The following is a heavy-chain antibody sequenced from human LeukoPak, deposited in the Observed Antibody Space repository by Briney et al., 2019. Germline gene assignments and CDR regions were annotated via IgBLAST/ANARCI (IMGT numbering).Heavy chain of an antibody. J-gene: IGHJ4*02. Sequence: PGGSLRLSCAASGFTFGSYGMRWVRQAPGKGLEWVAAISYDGSNKYYADSVKGRFTIPKDNSKNKLYLQMNSLRAEDTAVYYCAKDNWVAQVVPAAPYFDYWGQGTLVTVSS. CDR1: GFTFGSYG. D-gene: IGHD2-2*01. CDR3: AKDNWVAQVVPAAPYFDY. CDR2: ISYDGSNK. V-gene: IGHV3-30*18.